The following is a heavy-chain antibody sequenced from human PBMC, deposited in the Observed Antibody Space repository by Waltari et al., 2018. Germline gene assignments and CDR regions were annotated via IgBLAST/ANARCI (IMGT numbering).Heavy chain of an antibody. Sequence: QLQLQESGPGLVKHSETLSLTCSVSGGSINSTSHYWGWIRQPPGQGLEWIGTLSYSETTYISPSLKSRVTLSRDTSRNQLSLKLGSVTATDTAVYYCAAYIGASVGTAAFDVWGQGTMVNVSS. J-gene: IGHJ3*01. D-gene: IGHD5-12*01. V-gene: IGHV4-39*01. CDR3: AAYIGASVGTAAFDV. CDR1: GGSINSTSHY. CDR2: LSYSETT.